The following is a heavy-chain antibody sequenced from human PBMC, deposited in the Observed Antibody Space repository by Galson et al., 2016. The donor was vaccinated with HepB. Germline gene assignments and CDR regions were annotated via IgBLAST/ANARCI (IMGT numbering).Heavy chain of an antibody. J-gene: IGHJ3*01. V-gene: IGHV4-34*01. CDR3: ARRAPISPGAIVV. CDR1: GGHFSGYF. D-gene: IGHD2-2*02. CDR2: INHRGNS. Sequence: SETLSLTCGVNGGHFSGYFWTWIRQTPGKGLEWLGEINHRGNSNYNPSLPSRVAISVHSSKYQLSLQLNSVTAADTAVYYCARRAPISPGAIVVWGQGTMVTVSS.